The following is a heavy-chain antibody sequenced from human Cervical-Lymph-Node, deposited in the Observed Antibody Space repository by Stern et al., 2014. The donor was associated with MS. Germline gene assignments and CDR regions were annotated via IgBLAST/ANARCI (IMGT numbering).Heavy chain of an antibody. D-gene: IGHD3-10*01. CDR3: VTDGSGWKN. CDR1: GIIFSAGS. J-gene: IGHJ4*02. CDR2: IRSRANAYTT. V-gene: IGHV3-73*01. Sequence: EVQLVESGGGLVQPGGSLKLSCAASGIIFSAGSMHWVRQAPGKGLEWIGRIRSRANAYTTTYTASVKGRFIISRDDSKSTAYLQMNSLKIEDTAVYYCVTDGSGWKNWGQGTLVTVSS.